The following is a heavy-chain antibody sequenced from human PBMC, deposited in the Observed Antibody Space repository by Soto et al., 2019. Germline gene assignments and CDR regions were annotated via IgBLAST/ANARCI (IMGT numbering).Heavy chain of an antibody. J-gene: IGHJ4*02. CDR2: IYPCGGST. CDR3: AREWEPTREYYFDS. Sequence: QVQLVQSGAEVKRPGATVSVSCKASGYTFTSNSIHWVRQAPGQGLEWLGIIYPCGGSTTYSQNFRGRVTMTTDTSTSTVYMHLSSLRSEDTAVYFCAREWEPTREYYFDSWGQGTLVTVSS. D-gene: IGHD1-26*01. V-gene: IGHV1-46*01. CDR1: GYTFTSNS.